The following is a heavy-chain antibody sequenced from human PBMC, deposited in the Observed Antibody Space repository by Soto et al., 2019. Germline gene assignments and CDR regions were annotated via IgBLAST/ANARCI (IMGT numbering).Heavy chain of an antibody. CDR3: ARPRTVATTKGYDY. D-gene: IGHD4-4*01. V-gene: IGHV1-69*13. Sequence: SVKVSCKASGGTFSNYPIAWVRQAPGQGLEWMGAIIPIFGTIIYAQKFQGRVTITADESASTAYMELSSLTSADTALYYCARPRTVATTKGYDYWGQGTLVTVSS. CDR1: GGTFSNYP. CDR2: IIPIFGTI. J-gene: IGHJ4*02.